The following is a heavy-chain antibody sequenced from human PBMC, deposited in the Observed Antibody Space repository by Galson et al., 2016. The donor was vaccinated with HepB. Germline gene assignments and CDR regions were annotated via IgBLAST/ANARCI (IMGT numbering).Heavy chain of an antibody. V-gene: IGHV3-23*01. CDR2: ISGGGGNT. CDR3: AKVTTMIVVYYYAMDV. CDR1: GFTFSTYA. Sequence: LRLSCAASGFTFSTYAMNWVRQAPGKGLEWVSGISGGGGNTYYADSVKGRFTISKDNSKNTLYLQMHSLRAEDTAVYYCAKVTTMIVVYYYAMDVWGQGTTVTVSS. J-gene: IGHJ6*02. D-gene: IGHD3-22*01.